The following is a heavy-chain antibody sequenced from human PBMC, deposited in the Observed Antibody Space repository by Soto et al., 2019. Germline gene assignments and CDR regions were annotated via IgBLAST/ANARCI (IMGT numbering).Heavy chain of an antibody. D-gene: IGHD3-16*01. V-gene: IGHV6-1*01. CDR1: GDSVSSNSAA. CDR3: ARSRGDYGPDYYYYYGMDV. CDR2: TYYRFKWYN. Sequence: SQTLSLTCAISGDSVSSNSAAWNWIRQSPSRGLEWLGRTYYRFKWYNDYAVSVKSRITINPDTSKNQFFLQLNSVTPEDTAVYYCARSRGDYGPDYYYYYGMDVWGQGTTVTVSS. J-gene: IGHJ6*02.